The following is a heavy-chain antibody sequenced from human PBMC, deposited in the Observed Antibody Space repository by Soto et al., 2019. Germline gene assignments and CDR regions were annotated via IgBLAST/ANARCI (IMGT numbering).Heavy chain of an antibody. Sequence: SPLKGDCQASGGAFSSDAIGWVRQAPGQGLEWMGGIIPIFDTANYAQKSQGRVTITADESTSTAYMELSSLRSEDTAVYYCASGSYYAPFDYWGQGTLVTVSS. D-gene: IGHD1-26*01. CDR3: ASGSYYAPFDY. CDR2: IIPIFDTA. V-gene: IGHV1-69*13. J-gene: IGHJ4*02. CDR1: GGAFSSDA.